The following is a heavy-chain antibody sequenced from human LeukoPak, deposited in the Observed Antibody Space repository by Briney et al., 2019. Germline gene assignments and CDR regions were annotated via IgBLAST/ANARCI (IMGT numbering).Heavy chain of an antibody. CDR3: ARSVYIVVEYYFDC. J-gene: IGHJ4*02. D-gene: IGHD2-15*01. CDR1: GGSISSRSYC. V-gene: IGHV4-39*01. CDR2: ICYSGST. Sequence: SETLSLTCTVSGGSISSRSYCWGWIRQPPGKGLEWIGTICYSGSTFYNPSLKSRVTISVDTSKNQFSLRLSSVTAADTAVYYCARSVYIVVEYYFDCWGQGALVTVSS.